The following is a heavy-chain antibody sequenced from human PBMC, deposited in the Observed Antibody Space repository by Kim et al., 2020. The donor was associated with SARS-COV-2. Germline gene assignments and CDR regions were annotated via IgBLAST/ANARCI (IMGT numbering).Heavy chain of an antibody. Sequence: SLKSRVTLSVDTSKNQFSLKLSSVTAADTAVYYCARLGYSGYDFGSNFDYWGQGTLVTVSS. J-gene: IGHJ4*02. D-gene: IGHD5-12*01. V-gene: IGHV4-39*01. CDR3: ARLGYSGYDFGSNFDY.